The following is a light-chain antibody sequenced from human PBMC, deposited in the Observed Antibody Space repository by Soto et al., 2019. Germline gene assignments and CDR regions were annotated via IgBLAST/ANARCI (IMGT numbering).Light chain of an antibody. CDR3: SSYTSSSTVI. CDR1: SSDVVGYNF. Sequence: QSALTQPASVSGSPGQSITISCTGTSSDVVGYNFVSWYQQHPGKAPKFIIYDVRNRPSGVSNRFSGSRSGNTASLTISGLQAEDEDDYYCSSYTSSSTVIFGGGTKLTVL. CDR2: DVR. J-gene: IGLJ2*01. V-gene: IGLV2-14*03.